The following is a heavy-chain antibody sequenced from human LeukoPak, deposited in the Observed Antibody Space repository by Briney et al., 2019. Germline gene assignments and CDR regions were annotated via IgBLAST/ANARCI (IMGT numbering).Heavy chain of an antibody. CDR3: ARDSSRRSSTSSKYYYYYYYMDV. CDR2: IIPIFGTA. J-gene: IGHJ6*03. D-gene: IGHD2-2*01. V-gene: IGHV1-69*06. CDR1: GYTFTSYG. Sequence: ASVKVSCKASGYTFTSYGISWVRQAPGQGLEWMGGIIPIFGTANYAQKFQGRVTITADKSTSTAYMELSSLRSEDTAVYYCARDSSRRSSTSSKYYYYYYYMDVWGKGTTVTVSS.